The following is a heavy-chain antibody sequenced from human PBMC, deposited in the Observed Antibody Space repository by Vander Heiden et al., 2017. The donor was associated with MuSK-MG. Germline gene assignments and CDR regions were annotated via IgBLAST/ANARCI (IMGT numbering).Heavy chain of an antibody. CDR3: AREGGDYDFWRGYMDV. D-gene: IGHD3-3*01. Sequence: EVQLVESGGGLVQPGGSLRLSCAASGFTVSSNYMSWVRQAPGKGLEWVSVIYSGGSTYYADSVKGRFTISRDNSKNTRYLKINSMSAEDTAVYYCAREGGDYDFWRGYMDVWGKGTTVTVSS. V-gene: IGHV3-53*04. J-gene: IGHJ6*03. CDR2: IYSGGST. CDR1: GFTVSSNY.